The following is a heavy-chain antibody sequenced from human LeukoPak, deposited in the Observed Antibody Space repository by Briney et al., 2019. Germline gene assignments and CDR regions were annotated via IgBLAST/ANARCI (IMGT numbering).Heavy chain of an antibody. Sequence: SETLSLTCAVYGGSFSGYYWSWIRQPPGKGLEWIGEINHGGSTNYNPSLKSRVTISVDPSKNQFSLKLSSVTAADTAVYYCARPKPYCSSTSCSDYWGQGTLVTVSS. CDR2: INHGGST. J-gene: IGHJ4*02. CDR1: GGSFSGYY. CDR3: ARPKPYCSSTSCSDY. V-gene: IGHV4-34*01. D-gene: IGHD2-2*01.